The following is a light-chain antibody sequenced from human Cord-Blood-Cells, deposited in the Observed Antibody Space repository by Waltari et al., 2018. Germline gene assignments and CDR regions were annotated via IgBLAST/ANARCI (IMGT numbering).Light chain of an antibody. CDR1: RSHIGSNH. CDR2: SNN. CDR3: AAWDDSLNGWV. Sequence: QSVLTQPPSASGTPGQRVTISCSGCRSHIGSNHVNTDQQLPGTAPQLLIYSNNQRPSGVPDRCSGSKSGTSASLAISGLQSEDEADYYCAAWDDSLNGWVFGGGTKLTVL. V-gene: IGLV1-44*01. J-gene: IGLJ3*02.